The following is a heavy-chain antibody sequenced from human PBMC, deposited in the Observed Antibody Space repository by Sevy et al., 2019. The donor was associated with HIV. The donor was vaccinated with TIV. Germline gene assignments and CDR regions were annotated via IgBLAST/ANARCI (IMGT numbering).Heavy chain of an antibody. CDR3: ARASHVSGSYTNDY. V-gene: IGHV1-2*02. Sequence: ASVKVSCRASGYTFTDYYLHWVRQAPGQGLEWMGWINPNNGGTEYAQRFQGRVAMTRDTSISTVYMELSRLRSDDTAVYYCARASHVSGSYTNDYWGQGTRVTVSS. J-gene: IGHJ4*02. CDR2: INPNNGGT. CDR1: GYTFTDYY. D-gene: IGHD3-10*01.